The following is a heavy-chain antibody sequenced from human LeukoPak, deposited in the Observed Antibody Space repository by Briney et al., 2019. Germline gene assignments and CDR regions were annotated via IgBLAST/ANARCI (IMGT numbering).Heavy chain of an antibody. D-gene: IGHD2-15*01. CDR1: GFTFSSYG. V-gene: IGHV3-33*01. J-gene: IGHJ4*02. Sequence: GGSLRLSCAASGFTFSSYGMHWVRQAPGKGLEWVAVIWYDGSNKYYADSVKGRFTISRDNSKSTLYLQMNSLRAEDTAVYYCASLEGYCSGGSCYGPFDYWGQGTLVTVSS. CDR2: IWYDGSNK. CDR3: ASLEGYCSGGSCYGPFDY.